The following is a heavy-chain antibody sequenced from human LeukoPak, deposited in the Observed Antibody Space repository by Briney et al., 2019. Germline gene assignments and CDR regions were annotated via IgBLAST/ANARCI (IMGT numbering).Heavy chain of an antibody. CDR2: INHSGST. J-gene: IGHJ5*02. V-gene: IGHV4-34*01. Sequence: SETLSLTCAVYGGSFSGYYWSWIRQPPGKGLEWIGEINHSGSTNYNPSLKSRVTISVDTSKNQFSLKLSSVTAADTAVYYCARVRGVLRGWFDPWGQGTLVTVSS. CDR1: GGSFSGYY. D-gene: IGHD2-8*01. CDR3: ARVRGVLRGWFDP.